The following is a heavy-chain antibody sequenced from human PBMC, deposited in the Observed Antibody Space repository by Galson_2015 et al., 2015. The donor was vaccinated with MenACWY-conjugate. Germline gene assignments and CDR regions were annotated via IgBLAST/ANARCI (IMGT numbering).Heavy chain of an antibody. CDR1: GVTFSSYA. D-gene: IGHD3-9*01. V-gene: IGHV3-23*01. CDR2: ISGSGGST. J-gene: IGHJ4*02. CDR3: ATQDYDILTAYNPSYFCY. Sequence: SLRLSCAASGVTFSSYAMSWVRQAPGEGLEWVSAISGSGGSTYYADSVKGRFTMSSDNSKNTLYLQMNSLRAEEQAVSYCATQDYDILTAYNPSYFCYWGQGTLVTVSS.